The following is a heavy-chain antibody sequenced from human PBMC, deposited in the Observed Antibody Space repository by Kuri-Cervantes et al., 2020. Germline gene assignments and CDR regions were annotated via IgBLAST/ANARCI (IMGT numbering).Heavy chain of an antibody. CDR2: TYYKSKWYN. D-gene: IGHD6-13*01. Sequence: SETLSLTCAISGDSVSSNSASWTWIRQSPSRGLEWLGRTYYKSKWYNEYAVSLRSRITINPDTSKNQFSLHLNSVTPEDTALYYCTRDPGLGAVGDVDYWGQGTLVTVSS. CDR3: TRDPGLGAVGDVDY. V-gene: IGHV6-1*01. J-gene: IGHJ4*02. CDR1: GDSVSSNSAS.